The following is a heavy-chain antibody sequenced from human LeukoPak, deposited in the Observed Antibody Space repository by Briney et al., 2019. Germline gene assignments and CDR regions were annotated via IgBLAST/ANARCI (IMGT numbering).Heavy chain of an antibody. V-gene: IGHV1-24*01. D-gene: IGHD3-22*01. CDR2: FDPEDGET. CDR1: GYTLTELS. J-gene: IGHJ3*02. Sequence: GASVKVSCKVSGYTLTELSMHWVRQAPGKGLEWMGGFDPEDGETIYAQKFQGRVTMTRDMSTSTVYMELSNLRSEDTAVYYCARGRHYYDSSDYEGDGFDIWGQGTMVTVSS. CDR3: ARGRHYYDSSDYEGDGFDI.